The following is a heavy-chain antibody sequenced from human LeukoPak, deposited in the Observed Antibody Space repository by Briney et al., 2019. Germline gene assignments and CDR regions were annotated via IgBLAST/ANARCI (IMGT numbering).Heavy chain of an antibody. D-gene: IGHD5-18*01. J-gene: IGHJ4*02. CDR3: ARVLEDVRGYSYGSPFDY. Sequence: ASVKVSCKASGYTFTTFDINWVRQATGQGLEWMGIINPSGGSTSYAQKFQGRVTMTRDMSTSTVYMELSSLRSEDTAVYYCARVLEDVRGYSYGSPFDYWGQGTLVAVSS. CDR2: INPSGGST. CDR1: GYTFTTFD. V-gene: IGHV1-46*01.